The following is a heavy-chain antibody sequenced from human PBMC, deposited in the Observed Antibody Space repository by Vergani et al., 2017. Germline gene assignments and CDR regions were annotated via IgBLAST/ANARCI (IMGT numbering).Heavy chain of an antibody. CDR2: IRYDGSNN. D-gene: IGHD3-22*01. CDR1: GFTFSSYG. CDR3: AKDQDSSGYYYSRAFDI. Sequence: QVQLVESGGGVVQPGGSLRLSCAASGFTFSSYGMHWVRQAPGKGLEWGAFIRYDGSNNYYADSVKGRFTISRDNSKDTLYLQMNSLRAEDTAVYYCAKDQDSSGYYYSRAFDIWGQGTMVTVSP. V-gene: IGHV3-30*02. J-gene: IGHJ3*02.